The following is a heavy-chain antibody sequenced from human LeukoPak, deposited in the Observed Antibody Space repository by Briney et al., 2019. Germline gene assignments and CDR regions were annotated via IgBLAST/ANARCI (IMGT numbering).Heavy chain of an antibody. J-gene: IGHJ4*02. CDR2: INYRGST. CDR3: ATYKYDYVWGNQHFDY. CDR1: NASISSNTYY. Sequence: APETLSLTCTVSNASISSNTYYRAWIRQPPGKGLEYIGSINYRGSTYYNPSLKSHVTLSVDTSKNQFSLKLNSVTAADTAVYYCATYKYDYVWGNQHFDYWGQGTLVAVSS. V-gene: IGHV4-39*07. D-gene: IGHD3-16*01.